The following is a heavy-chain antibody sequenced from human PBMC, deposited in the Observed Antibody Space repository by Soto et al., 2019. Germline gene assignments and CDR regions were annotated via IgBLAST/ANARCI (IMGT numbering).Heavy chain of an antibody. D-gene: IGHD3-3*01. CDR1: GGSFNTGSYS. Sequence: PSETLSLTCTASGGSFNTGSYSWGWIRQPPGKGLEGIGYVYHTGGTSYNPSLKSIVSISMDTSKNQCSLKLDSVTAADTAVYFGARDFAYFDSWGQGSLATVS. J-gene: IGHJ4*02. CDR2: VYHTGGT. CDR3: ARDFAYFDS. V-gene: IGHV4-61*01.